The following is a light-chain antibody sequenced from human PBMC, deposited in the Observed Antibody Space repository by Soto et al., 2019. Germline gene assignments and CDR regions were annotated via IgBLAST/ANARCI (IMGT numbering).Light chain of an antibody. CDR2: DVS. V-gene: IGLV2-14*03. CDR1: SSDVGGYNY. J-gene: IGLJ1*01. Sequence: QSVLTQPASVSGSPGQSITISCTGTSSDVGGYNYVSWHQHHPGKAPKLMIFDVSNRPSGVSNRFSGSKSGNTASLTISGLQPEDEADYYCSSYTTSNSRQIVFGTGTKVTGL. CDR3: SSYTTSNSRQIV.